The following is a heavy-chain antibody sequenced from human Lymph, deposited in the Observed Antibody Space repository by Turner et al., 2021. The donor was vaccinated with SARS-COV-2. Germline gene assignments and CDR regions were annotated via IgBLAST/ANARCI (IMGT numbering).Heavy chain of an antibody. CDR2: ISVSGGST. J-gene: IGHJ3*02. V-gene: IGHV3-23*01. Sequence: QRLESGEGLVQPGGAPRLPCAASGFTFSSYAMSWVRQAPGKGLQWVSAISVSGGSTYYAASVKGRFTISRDNSKNTLYLQMNSLRAEDTAVDYCAKGVRGVIIPEAFDIWGQGTMVTISS. CDR3: AKGVRGVIIPEAFDI. CDR1: GFTFSSYA. D-gene: IGHD3-10*01.